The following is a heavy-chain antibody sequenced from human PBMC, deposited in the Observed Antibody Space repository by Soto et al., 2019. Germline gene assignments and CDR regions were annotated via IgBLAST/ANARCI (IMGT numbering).Heavy chain of an antibody. J-gene: IGHJ4*02. V-gene: IGHV3-23*01. CDR1: GFTFSSYA. CDR3: AKDPVAAAAALSFDY. CDR2: ISGSGGST. D-gene: IGHD6-13*01. Sequence: SGGSLRLSCAASGFTFSSYAMSWVRQAPGKGLEWVSAISGSGGSTYYADSVKGRFTISRDNSKNTLYLQMNSLRAEDTAVYYCAKDPVAAAAALSFDYWGQGTLVTVSS.